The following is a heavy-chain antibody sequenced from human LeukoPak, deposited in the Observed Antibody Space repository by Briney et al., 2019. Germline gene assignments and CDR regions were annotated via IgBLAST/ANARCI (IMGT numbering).Heavy chain of an antibody. Sequence: QPGGSLRLSCAASGXTFSSYEMNWVRQAPGKGREWVSYISSGSSSIFYADSVKGRFTISRDNAKNSLYLQMNSLRVEDTAVYYCARGGIAARFAYWGQGTLVTVSS. V-gene: IGHV3-48*03. CDR1: GXTFSSYE. CDR2: ISSGSSSI. D-gene: IGHD6-6*01. J-gene: IGHJ4*02. CDR3: ARGGIAARFAY.